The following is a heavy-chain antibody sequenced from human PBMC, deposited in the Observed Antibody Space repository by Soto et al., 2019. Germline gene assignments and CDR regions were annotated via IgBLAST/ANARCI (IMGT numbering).Heavy chain of an antibody. V-gene: IGHV3-23*01. CDR3: AKDISSGEGDYFDY. D-gene: IGHD3-10*01. J-gene: IGHJ4*01. CDR1: GGSISSSSYY. CDR2: ISSSDGRT. Sequence: ETLSLTCTVSGGSISSSSYYWGWVRQAPGKGLEWVSGISSSDGRTFYADSVKGRFTISRDNSRNTLYLQMNSLRAEDTAVYYCAKDISSGEGDYFDYWGQGTLVTVSS.